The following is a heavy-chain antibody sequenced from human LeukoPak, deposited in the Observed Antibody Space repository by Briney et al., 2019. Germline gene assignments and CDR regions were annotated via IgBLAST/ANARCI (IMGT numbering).Heavy chain of an antibody. Sequence: ETPSLTCTVSGGSFTSYYWSWIRQPPGKGLEWIGYIYYTGSTNYNPSLKGRVTISLDTSENQFSLKLTSVTAADTAVYYCARSLYGSGNIWLDPWGQGTLVTVSS. J-gene: IGHJ5*02. CDR2: IYYTGST. V-gene: IGHV4-59*01. D-gene: IGHD3-10*01. CDR1: GGSFTSYY. CDR3: ARSLYGSGNIWLDP.